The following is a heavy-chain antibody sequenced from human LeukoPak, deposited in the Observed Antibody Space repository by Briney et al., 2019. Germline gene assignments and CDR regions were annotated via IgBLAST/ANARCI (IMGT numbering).Heavy chain of an antibody. V-gene: IGHV3-9*01. CDR2: ISWNSGSI. J-gene: IGHJ4*02. Sequence: GGSLRLSCAASGFTFDDYAMHWVRQAPGKGLEWVSGISWNSGSIGYADSVKGRFTLSRDNAKNSLYLQMNSLRAEDTALYYCAKELTGFDYWGQGTLVTVSS. CDR3: AKELTGFDY. CDR1: GFTFDDYA.